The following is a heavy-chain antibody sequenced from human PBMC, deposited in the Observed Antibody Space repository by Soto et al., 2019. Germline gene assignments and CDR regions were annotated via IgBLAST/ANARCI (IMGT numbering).Heavy chain of an antibody. D-gene: IGHD1-20*01. Sequence: ASVKVSCKVSGYPLTELSMHWVREAPGKGLEWMGGFDSEDGETIYAQKFQGRVTMTEDTSTDTAYMELSGLRSEDTAVYYCATVGITGVGDYYYGMDVWGQGTTVTVSS. CDR1: GYPLTELS. CDR3: ATVGITGVGDYYYGMDV. CDR2: FDSEDGET. V-gene: IGHV1-24*01. J-gene: IGHJ6*02.